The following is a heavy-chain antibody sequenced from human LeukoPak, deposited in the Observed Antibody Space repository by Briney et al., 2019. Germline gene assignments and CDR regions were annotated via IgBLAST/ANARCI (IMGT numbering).Heavy chain of an antibody. V-gene: IGHV1-2*02. CDR1: GYTFTGYY. D-gene: IGHD4-17*01. CDR3: ATTQPLESTVTSYYYYYYYMDV. J-gene: IGHJ6*03. CDR2: INPNSGGT. Sequence: GASVKVSCKASGYTFTGYYMHWVRQAPGQGLEWTGWINPNSGGTNYAQKFQGRVTMTRDTSISTAYMELSRLRSDDTAVYYCATTQPLESTVTSYYYYYYYMDVWGKGTTVTISS.